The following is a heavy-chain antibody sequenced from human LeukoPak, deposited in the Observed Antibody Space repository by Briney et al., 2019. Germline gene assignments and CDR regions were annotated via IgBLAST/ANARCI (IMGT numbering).Heavy chain of an antibody. CDR2: ISSSGIYT. J-gene: IGHJ4*02. CDR1: GFTFSDYY. V-gene: IGHV3-11*05. D-gene: IGHD3-16*01. Sequence: GGSLRLSCAVSGFTFSDYYMSWIRQAPGKGLEWVSYISSSGIYTNYADSVKGRFTISRDSAKNSLYLQMNSLGAEDTAVYYCARVSYYDDASGIDLWGQGTLVTVSS. CDR3: ARVSYYDDASGIDL.